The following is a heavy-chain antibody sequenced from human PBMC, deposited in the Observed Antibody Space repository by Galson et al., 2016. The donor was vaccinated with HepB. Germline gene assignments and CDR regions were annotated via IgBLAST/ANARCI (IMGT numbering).Heavy chain of an antibody. D-gene: IGHD3-16*02. CDR3: ASSDYDYVWGTYRGLLNY. V-gene: IGHV3-30-3*01. Sequence: SLRLSCAASGFTFRSYAMHWVRQAPGKGLEWVAVISYDGSNKYYADSVKGRFTISRDNSKNTLYLQMNSLRAEDTAIYYCASSDYDYVWGTYRGLLNYWGQGTLVTVSS. J-gene: IGHJ4*02. CDR1: GFTFRSYA. CDR2: ISYDGSNK.